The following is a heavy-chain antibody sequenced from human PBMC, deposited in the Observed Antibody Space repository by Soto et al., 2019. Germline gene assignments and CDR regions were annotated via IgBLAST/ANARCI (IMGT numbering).Heavy chain of an antibody. J-gene: IGHJ6*02. D-gene: IGHD3-3*01. CDR1: GFTFGTYS. V-gene: IGHV3-48*02. CDR2: ISYDSDTI. Sequence: GGSLRLSCAGSGFTFGTYSMNWVRQAAGKGLEWIAYISYDSDTIQYADSVKGRFTISRDNAKNSLYLQMNSLRDEDTAVYYCARLYYDYAWGQGTTVT. CDR3: ARLYYDYA.